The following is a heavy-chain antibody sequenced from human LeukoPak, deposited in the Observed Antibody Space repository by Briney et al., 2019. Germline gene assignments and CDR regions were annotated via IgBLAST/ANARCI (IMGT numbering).Heavy chain of an antibody. CDR2: ISSSGSTL. CDR3: ARETRWSCDP. CDR1: GFTFSDYY. J-gene: IGHJ5*02. V-gene: IGHV3-11*04. D-gene: IGHD3-10*01. Sequence: GGSLRLSCAASGFTFSDYYMSWIRQAPGKGLEWVSYISSSGSTLYYADSVRGRFTISRDNAKNSLSLQMNSLRAEDTAVDYCARETRWSCDPWGQETLVTVSS.